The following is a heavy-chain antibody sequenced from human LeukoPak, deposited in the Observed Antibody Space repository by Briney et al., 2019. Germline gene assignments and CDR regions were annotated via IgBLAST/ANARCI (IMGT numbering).Heavy chain of an antibody. Sequence: LPGRSLRLSCAASGFTFDDYAMHWVRQAPGKGLEWVSGISWNSGSIGYADSVKGRFTISRDNAKNSLYLQMNSLRAEDTALYYCAKDLSYDSSPIWGQGTLVTVSS. J-gene: IGHJ4*02. CDR3: AKDLSYDSSPI. V-gene: IGHV3-9*01. CDR2: ISWNSGSI. D-gene: IGHD3-22*01. CDR1: GFTFDDYA.